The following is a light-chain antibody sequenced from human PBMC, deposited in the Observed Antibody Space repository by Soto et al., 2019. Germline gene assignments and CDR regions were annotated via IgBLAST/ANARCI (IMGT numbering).Light chain of an antibody. V-gene: IGLV3-1*01. Sequence: SSELTPPPSVSVSPGQTASITCSGDKLGDKYACWYQQKPGQSPVLVIYQDSKRPSGIPERFSGSNSGNTATLTISGTQAMDEADYYCQAWDSSTEVFGGGTKLTVL. CDR1: KLGDKY. J-gene: IGLJ3*02. CDR3: QAWDSSTEV. CDR2: QDS.